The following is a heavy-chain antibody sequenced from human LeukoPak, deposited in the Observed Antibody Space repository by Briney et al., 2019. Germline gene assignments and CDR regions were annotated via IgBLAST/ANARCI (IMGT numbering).Heavy chain of an antibody. Sequence: GGSLRLSCAASGFTFDDYAMHWVRQAPGKGLEWVSLISGDAVRTYYADSVKGRFTISRDNSKNSLYLQMNSLRTEDTAFYYCAKGLRDSSSPDYWGQGTLVTVSS. CDR1: GFTFDDYA. D-gene: IGHD6-6*01. CDR3: AKGLRDSSSPDY. V-gene: IGHV3-43*02. CDR2: ISGDAVRT. J-gene: IGHJ4*02.